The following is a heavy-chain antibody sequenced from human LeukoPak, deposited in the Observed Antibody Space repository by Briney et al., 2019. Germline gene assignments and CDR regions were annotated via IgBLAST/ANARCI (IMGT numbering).Heavy chain of an antibody. Sequence: GESLKISCEASGYSFVTYWIGWVRQMPGKGLEWLGSTNPGDSDTRYSPSFQGHVTISADKSITTAYLQWSGLGASDTAMYYCARGGLRPAYHFDYWGPGTLVIVSS. V-gene: IGHV5-51*01. CDR3: ARGGLRPAYHFDY. D-gene: IGHD3-16*01. CDR2: TNPGDSDT. CDR1: GYSFVTYW. J-gene: IGHJ4*02.